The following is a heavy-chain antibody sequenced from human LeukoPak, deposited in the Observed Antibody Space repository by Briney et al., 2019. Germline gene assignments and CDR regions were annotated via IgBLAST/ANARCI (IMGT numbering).Heavy chain of an antibody. V-gene: IGHV3-7*01. CDR3: AGNDFWTGYYPFDY. D-gene: IGHD3/OR15-3a*01. CDR2: IKQDGSEN. J-gene: IGHJ4*02. Sequence: GGSLRLSCAASGFTFSSYWMSWVRQAPGKGLEWVANIKQDGSENYYVDSVKGRFTISRDNAKKSLYMQMNSLRAEDTAVYYCAGNDFWTGYYPFDYWGQGTLVTVSS. CDR1: GFTFSSYW.